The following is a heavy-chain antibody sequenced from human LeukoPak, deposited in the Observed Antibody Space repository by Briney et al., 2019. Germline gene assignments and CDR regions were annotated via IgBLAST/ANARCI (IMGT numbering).Heavy chain of an antibody. D-gene: IGHD2-15*01. CDR3: AVGYCSGGSCYSPFDY. CDR1: GGSISSYY. V-gene: IGHV4-59*01. CDR2: IYYSGSS. Sequence: PSETLSLTCTVSGGSISSYYWSWIRQPPGKGLEWIGYIYYSGSSNYNPSLKSRVTISVDTSKNQFSLKLSSVTAADTAVYYCAVGYCSGGSCYSPFDYWGQGTLVTAPS. J-gene: IGHJ4*02.